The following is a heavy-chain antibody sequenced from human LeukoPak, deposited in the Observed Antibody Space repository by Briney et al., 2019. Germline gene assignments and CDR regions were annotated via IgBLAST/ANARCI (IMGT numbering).Heavy chain of an antibody. Sequence: GGSLRLSCAGSGFTFPDYTMHWVRQAPGKGLEWVSLIRWDGASTYYADSVKGRFTISRDNSKNSLYLQMNSLRTEDTALYYCAKNALYYDILTGPLDSWGQGTLVTISS. CDR3: AKNALYYDILTGPLDS. CDR2: IRWDGAST. CDR1: GFTFPDYT. V-gene: IGHV3-43*01. J-gene: IGHJ4*02. D-gene: IGHD3-9*01.